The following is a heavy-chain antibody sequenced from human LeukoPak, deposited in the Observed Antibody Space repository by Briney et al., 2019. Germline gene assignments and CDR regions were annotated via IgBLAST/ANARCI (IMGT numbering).Heavy chain of an antibody. Sequence: ASVKVSCKTSGYTFTGYYMHWVRQAPGQGLEWMGWINPNSGGTNYAQKFQGRVTMTRDTSISTAYMELSRLRSDDTAVYYCARGGSSGLRYFDGPYVDYWGQGTLVTVSS. J-gene: IGHJ4*02. CDR3: ARGGSSGLRYFDGPYVDY. D-gene: IGHD3-9*01. CDR1: GYTFTGYY. V-gene: IGHV1-2*02. CDR2: INPNSGGT.